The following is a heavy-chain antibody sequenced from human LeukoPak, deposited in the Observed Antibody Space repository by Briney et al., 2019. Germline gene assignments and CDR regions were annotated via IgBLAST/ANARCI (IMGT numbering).Heavy chain of an antibody. Sequence: GGSLGLSCAASGFTFSNYWMHWVRQGPGKGLVWVSRINSDGSSTSYADSVKGRFTISRDNAKNTLYLQMKSLRAEDTAVYYCTRRGASTGAFDIWGQGTMVTVSS. CDR3: TRRGASTGAFDI. D-gene: IGHD1-26*01. J-gene: IGHJ3*02. CDR2: INSDGSST. CDR1: GFTFSNYW. V-gene: IGHV3-74*01.